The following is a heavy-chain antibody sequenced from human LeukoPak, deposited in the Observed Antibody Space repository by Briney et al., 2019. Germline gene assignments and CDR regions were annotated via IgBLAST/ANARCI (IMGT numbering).Heavy chain of an antibody. D-gene: IGHD3-16*01. Sequence: PSETLSLTCTVSGYSISSDYYWGWIRQPPGKGLEWIGSIYHSGSTYYNPSLKSRVTISVDTSKNQFSLKLRSVTAADTAMYYCARGGAWITDWGQGTLVTVSS. CDR1: GYSISSDYY. V-gene: IGHV4-38-2*02. CDR2: IYHSGST. J-gene: IGHJ4*02. CDR3: ARGGAWITD.